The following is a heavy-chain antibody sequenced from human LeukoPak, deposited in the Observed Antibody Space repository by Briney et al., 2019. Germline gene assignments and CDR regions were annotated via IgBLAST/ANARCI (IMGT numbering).Heavy chain of an antibody. CDR3: AREGQLASGRWFDP. CDR2: INPNSGGT. J-gene: IGHJ5*02. V-gene: IGHV1-2*02. D-gene: IGHD3-10*01. CDR1: GYTFTGYY. Sequence: ASVKVSCKASGYTFTGYYMHWVRQAPGQGLEWMGWINPNSGGTNYAQKFQGRVTMTRDTSISTAYMELSRLRSDDTAVYYCAREGQLASGRWFDPWGQGTLVTVSS.